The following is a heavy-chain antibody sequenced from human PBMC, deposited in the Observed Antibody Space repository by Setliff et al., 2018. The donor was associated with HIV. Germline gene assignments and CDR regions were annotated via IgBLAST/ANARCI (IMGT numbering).Heavy chain of an antibody. CDR3: ARRSTVARGVDCFDL. CDR1: GDSMRTNY. CDR2: VDYSGSS. J-gene: IGHJ4*02. Sequence: SETLSLTCSVSGDSMRTNYWTWIRQSPGKGLEWIGHVDYSGSSTHNPSLNSRVTLSIDTSKSQFSLRLSSVTAADTALYYCARRSTVARGVDCFDLWGQGTQVTVSS. V-gene: IGHV4-59*08. D-gene: IGHD3-10*01.